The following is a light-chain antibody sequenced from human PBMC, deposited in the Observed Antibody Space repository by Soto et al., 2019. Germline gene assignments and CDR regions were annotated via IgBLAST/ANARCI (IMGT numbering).Light chain of an antibody. J-gene: IGKJ1*01. CDR3: QLYSLRPSRT. CDR1: QSVRSN. Sequence: MVIMQSSETRPVGPECRSRRSRYHNQSVRSNLAWYQQRPGQAPRLLIYGASTRAAGVPARFSGSWSGTELHTTFSCLHSVAFAPYFRQLYSLRPSRTFGQGTKVDIK. V-gene: IGKV3-15*01. CDR2: GAS.